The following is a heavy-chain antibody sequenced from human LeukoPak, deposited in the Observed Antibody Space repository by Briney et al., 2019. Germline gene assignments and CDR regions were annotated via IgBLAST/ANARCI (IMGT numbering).Heavy chain of an antibody. J-gene: IGHJ4*02. V-gene: IGHV1-69*05. CDR2: IIPIFGTA. Sequence: SVKVSCKPSGGTFSSYAISWVRQAPGQGLEWMGGIIPIFGTANYAQKFQGRVTVTTDESTSTAYMELSSLRSEDTAVYYCATRITDSGSSHIDYWGQGTLVTVSS. D-gene: IGHD1-26*01. CDR1: GGTFSSYA. CDR3: ATRITDSGSSHIDY.